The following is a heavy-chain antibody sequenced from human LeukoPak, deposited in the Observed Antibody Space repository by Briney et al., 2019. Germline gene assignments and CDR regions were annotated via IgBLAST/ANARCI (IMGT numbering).Heavy chain of an antibody. V-gene: IGHV3-15*07. Sequence: PGGSLRLSCAASGFTFSNAWMNWVRQAPGKGLEWVGRIKSKTDGGTTDYAAPVKGRFTIPRDDSKNTLYLQMNSLKTEDTAVYYCTTEGNVGFLEWLYGYWGQGTLVTVSS. CDR3: TTEGNVGFLEWLYGY. CDR1: GFTFSNAW. D-gene: IGHD3-3*01. J-gene: IGHJ4*02. CDR2: IKSKTDGGTT.